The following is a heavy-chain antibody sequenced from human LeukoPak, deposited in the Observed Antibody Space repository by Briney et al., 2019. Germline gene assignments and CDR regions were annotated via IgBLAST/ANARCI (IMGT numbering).Heavy chain of an antibody. V-gene: IGHV6-1*01. CDR1: GDSAPSNSAV. J-gene: IGHJ4*02. CDR2: TYYRSKWYN. D-gene: IGHD1-26*01. CDR3: ARGGSYFDY. Sequence: SRTLSLTCAISGDSAPSNSAVWNWIRQSPSRGLEWLGRTYYRSKWYNDYAVSVKSRITINPDTSKNQFSLQLNSVTPEDTAVYYCARGGSYFDYWGQGTLVTVSS.